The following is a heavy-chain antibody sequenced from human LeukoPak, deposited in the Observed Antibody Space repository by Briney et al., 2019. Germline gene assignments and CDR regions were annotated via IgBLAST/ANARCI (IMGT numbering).Heavy chain of an antibody. CDR2: ISGSGGST. J-gene: IGHJ5*02. V-gene: IGHV3-23*01. D-gene: IGHD2-8*01. Sequence: PGGSLRLSCAASGFTFSGYAMSWVRQAPGKGLEWVSAISGSGGSTYYADSVKGRFTISRDNSKNTLYLQMNSLRAEDTAVYYCAKLKLMVYARNWFDPWGQGTLVTVSS. CDR1: GFTFSGYA. CDR3: AKLKLMVYARNWFDP.